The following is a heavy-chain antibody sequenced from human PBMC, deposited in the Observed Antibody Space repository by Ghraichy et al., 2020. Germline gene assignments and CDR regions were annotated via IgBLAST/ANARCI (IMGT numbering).Heavy chain of an antibody. V-gene: IGHV3-23*01. CDR3: AKDAPGLAVEYDFWSGYRGPKRNAFDI. CDR1: GFTFSSYA. CDR2: ISGSGGST. J-gene: IGHJ3*02. D-gene: IGHD3-3*01. Sequence: GGSLRLSCAASGFTFSSYAMSWVRQAPGKGLEWVSAISGSGGSTYYADSVKGRFTISRDNSKNTLYLQMNSLRAEDTAVYYCAKDAPGLAVEYDFWSGYRGPKRNAFDIWGQGTMVTVSS.